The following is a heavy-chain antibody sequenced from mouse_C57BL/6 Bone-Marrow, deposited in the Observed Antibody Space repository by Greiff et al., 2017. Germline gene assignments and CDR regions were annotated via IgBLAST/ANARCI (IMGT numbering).Heavy chain of an antibody. V-gene: IGHV1-64*01. Sequence: QVQLQQPGAELVKPGASVKLSCKASGYTFTSYWMHWVKQRPGQGLEWIGMIHPNSGSTNYNEKFKSKATLTVDKSSSTAYMQLSSLTSEDSAVYYCARRRTVVAPRAMDYWGQGTSVTVSS. CDR2: IHPNSGST. J-gene: IGHJ4*01. CDR3: ARRRTVVAPRAMDY. D-gene: IGHD1-1*01. CDR1: GYTFTSYW.